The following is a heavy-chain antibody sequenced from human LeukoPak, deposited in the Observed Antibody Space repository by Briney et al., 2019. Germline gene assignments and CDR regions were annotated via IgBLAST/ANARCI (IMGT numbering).Heavy chain of an antibody. V-gene: IGHV4-30-4*01. Sequence: SETLSLTCTVSGGSISSGDYYWSWIRQPPGKGLEWIGYIYHSGNTYYNPSLKSRITISVDMSKNQFSLKLSSVTAADTAVYYCARGHKYYYDTSDYYYYFDYWGQGTLVTVSS. CDR3: ARGHKYYYDTSDYYYYFDY. CDR1: GGSISSGDYY. CDR2: IYHSGNT. D-gene: IGHD3-22*01. J-gene: IGHJ4*02.